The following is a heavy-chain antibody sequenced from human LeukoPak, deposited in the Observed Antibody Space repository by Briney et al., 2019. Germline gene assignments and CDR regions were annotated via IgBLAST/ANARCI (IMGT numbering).Heavy chain of an antibody. Sequence: GGSLGLSCAASGFTFSNYWMHWVRQAPGKGLVWVSRISSDGSTTTYADSVKGRFTIPRDNAKNTMYLQMNSLRAEDTALYYCARVTEYSTAGMRYWGQGTLVTVSS. CDR2: ISSDGSTT. J-gene: IGHJ4*02. CDR1: GFTFSNYW. V-gene: IGHV3-74*01. D-gene: IGHD6-13*01. CDR3: ARVTEYSTAGMRY.